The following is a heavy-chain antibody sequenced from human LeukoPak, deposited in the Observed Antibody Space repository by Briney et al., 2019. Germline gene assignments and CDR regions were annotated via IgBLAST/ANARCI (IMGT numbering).Heavy chain of an antibody. Sequence: GGSLRLSCAASGFTFNNYAMNWVHQAPGKGLEWVSSISGGGETTYYADSAKGRFTISRDNSQNTLYLQMNSLRAEDTAVYYCARDYADYVGYFFFDYWGQGTLVSVSS. CDR1: GFTFNNYA. D-gene: IGHD4-17*01. J-gene: IGHJ4*02. V-gene: IGHV3-23*01. CDR2: ISGGGETT. CDR3: ARDYADYVGYFFFDY.